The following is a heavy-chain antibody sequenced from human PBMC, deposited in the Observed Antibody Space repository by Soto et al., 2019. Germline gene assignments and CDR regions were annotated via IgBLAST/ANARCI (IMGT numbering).Heavy chain of an antibody. J-gene: IGHJ6*02. V-gene: IGHV1-3*01. D-gene: IGHD3-3*01. CDR1: GYTFTSYA. CDR2: INAGNGNT. Sequence: QVPLVQSGAEVKKPGASVKVSCKASGYTFTSYAMHWVRQAPGQRLEWMGWINAGNGNTKYSQKFQGRVTITRDTSASTAYMELSSLRSEDTAVYYCAREPRITISQYYYYGMDVWGQGTTVTVSS. CDR3: AREPRITISQYYYYGMDV.